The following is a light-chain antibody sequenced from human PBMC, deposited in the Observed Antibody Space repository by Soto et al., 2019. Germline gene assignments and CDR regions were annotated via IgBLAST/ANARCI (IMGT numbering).Light chain of an antibody. CDR3: QQYYSTPRT. J-gene: IGKJ1*01. CDR1: QSVSNNY. CDR2: WAS. Sequence: EIVLTKSPGTLSLSPGEIATLSCRASQSVSNNYFAWYQQKPGQPPKLLIYWASTRESGVPDRFSGSGSGTDFTLTISSLQAEDVAVYYCQQYYSTPRTFGQGTKVETK. V-gene: IGKV4-1*01.